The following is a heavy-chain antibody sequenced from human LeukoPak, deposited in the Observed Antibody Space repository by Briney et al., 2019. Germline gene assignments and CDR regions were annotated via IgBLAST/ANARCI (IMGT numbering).Heavy chain of an antibody. Sequence: QPGGSLRLSCAASGFTFSSYAMRWVRQAPGKGLEWVAVISYDGSNKYYADSVKGRFTNSRDNSKNTLYLQMNSLRAEDTAVYYCARDAPRMAYCSGGSCYPRYFDYWGQGTLVTVSS. CDR2: ISYDGSNK. V-gene: IGHV3-30*04. CDR1: GFTFSSYA. CDR3: ARDAPRMAYCSGGSCYPRYFDY. J-gene: IGHJ4*02. D-gene: IGHD2-15*01.